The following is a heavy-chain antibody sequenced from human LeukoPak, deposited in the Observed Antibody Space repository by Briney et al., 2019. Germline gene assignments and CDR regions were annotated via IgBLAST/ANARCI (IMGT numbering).Heavy chain of an antibody. CDR1: GFTFSSYS. D-gene: IGHD6-13*01. J-gene: IGHJ3*02. CDR2: ISSSSYI. V-gene: IGHV3-21*01. Sequence: PGGSLRLSCAASGFTFSSYSMNWVRQAPGKGLEWVSSISSSSYIYYADSVKGRFTISRDNAKNSLYLQMNSLRAEDTAVYYCARVQYSSSWYDAFDIWGQGTMVTVSS. CDR3: ARVQYSSSWYDAFDI.